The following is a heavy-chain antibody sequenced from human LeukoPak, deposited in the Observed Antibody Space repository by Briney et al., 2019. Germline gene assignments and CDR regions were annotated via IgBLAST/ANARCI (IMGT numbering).Heavy chain of an antibody. CDR1: GYTFTGYF. CDR2: INPNSGGT. V-gene: IGHV1-2*06. J-gene: IGHJ4*02. Sequence: ASVKVSCQASGYTFTGYFMHWVRQAPGQGLEWMGRINPNSGGTNYAQKFQGRVTMTRDTPISTAYMELSRLRSDDTAVYYCARIRSYDSSGYLVYWGQGTLVTVSS. D-gene: IGHD3-22*01. CDR3: ARIRSYDSSGYLVY.